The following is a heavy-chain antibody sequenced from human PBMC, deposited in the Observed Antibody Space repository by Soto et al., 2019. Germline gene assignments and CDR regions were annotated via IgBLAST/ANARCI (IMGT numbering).Heavy chain of an antibody. Sequence: QITLKESGPTLVKPTQTLTLTCTFSGFSLSTSGVGVGWIRQPPGKAPEWLALIYWDDDKRYSPSLKSRLTITKDTSKNQVVLTMTNMDPVDTATYYCAHRDVYGGDDFYFDYWGQGTLVTVSS. CDR2: IYWDDDK. J-gene: IGHJ4*02. CDR1: GFSLSTSGVG. D-gene: IGHD2-21*02. CDR3: AHRDVYGGDDFYFDY. V-gene: IGHV2-5*02.